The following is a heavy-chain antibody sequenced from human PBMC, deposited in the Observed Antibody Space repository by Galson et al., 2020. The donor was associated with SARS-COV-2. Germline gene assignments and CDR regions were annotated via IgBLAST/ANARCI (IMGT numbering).Heavy chain of an antibody. Sequence: SETLSLTCTVSGASIGSGAFYWSWIRQHPGKGLEWIGYIYYSGSSYYNPSLQSRVTMSVDTSNNQFSLKLSSVTAADTAVYYCATGESQWPYTLVYWGQGTRVTVSS. CDR1: GASIGSGAFY. CDR3: ATGESQWPYTLVY. J-gene: IGHJ4*02. D-gene: IGHD3-10*01. V-gene: IGHV4-31*03. CDR2: IYYSGSS.